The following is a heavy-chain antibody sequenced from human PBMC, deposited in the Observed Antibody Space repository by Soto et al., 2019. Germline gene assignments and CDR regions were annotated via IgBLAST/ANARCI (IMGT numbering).Heavy chain of an antibody. Sequence: SGPTLVNPTQTLTLTCPFSGFSLSTRGVGVGWIRQPPGKAREWRALIYCDDDKRYSPALKSRLTITKTTATNQVVLTMTNMDPVDTATYDCAHTYNRSYVFRFDPWGQGTLVTVSS. J-gene: IGHJ5*02. CDR1: GFSLSTRGVG. D-gene: IGHD1-7*01. CDR2: IYCDDDK. V-gene: IGHV2-5*02. CDR3: AHTYNRSYVFRFDP.